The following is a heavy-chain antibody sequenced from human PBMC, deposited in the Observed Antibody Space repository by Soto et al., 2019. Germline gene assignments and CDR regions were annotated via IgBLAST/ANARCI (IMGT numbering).Heavy chain of an antibody. CDR2: INAGNGNT. J-gene: IGHJ6*02. V-gene: IGHV1-3*01. D-gene: IGHD6-13*01. CDR1: GYTFTSYA. Sequence: GASVKVSCKASGYTFTSYAMHWVRQAPGQRLEWMGWINAGNGNTKYSQKFQGWVTMTRDTSISTAYMELSRLRSDDTAVYYCARAPTYSSSWSTLVYYYYYGMDVWGQGTTVTVSS. CDR3: ARAPTYSSSWSTLVYYYYYGMDV.